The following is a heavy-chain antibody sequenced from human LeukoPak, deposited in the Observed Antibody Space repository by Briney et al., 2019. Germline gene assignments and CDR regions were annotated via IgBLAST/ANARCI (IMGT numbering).Heavy chain of an antibody. V-gene: IGHV3-21*01. Sequence: GGSLRLSCAASGFTFSSYSMNWVRQAPGKGLEWVSSISSSSSYIYYADSVKGRFTISRDNAKNSLYLQMNSLRAEDTAVYYCAREKLVPAAPFDYWGQGTLVTVSS. J-gene: IGHJ4*02. CDR1: GFTFSSYS. CDR3: AREKLVPAAPFDY. D-gene: IGHD2-2*01. CDR2: ISSSSSYI.